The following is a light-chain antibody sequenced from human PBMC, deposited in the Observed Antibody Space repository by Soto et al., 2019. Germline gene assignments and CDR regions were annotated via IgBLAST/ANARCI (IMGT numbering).Light chain of an antibody. CDR1: QSVSDN. J-gene: IGKJ4*01. V-gene: IGKV3-15*01. CDR3: QQYNNWPPT. Sequence: EIVMTQSPATLSVSPGERATLSCRASQSVSDNLAWYQQKPGQAPRLLIYGASTRATGIPAGFSGSGSGTEFTLTISSLQSEDFAVYYCQQYNNWPPTFGGGTRVDIK. CDR2: GAS.